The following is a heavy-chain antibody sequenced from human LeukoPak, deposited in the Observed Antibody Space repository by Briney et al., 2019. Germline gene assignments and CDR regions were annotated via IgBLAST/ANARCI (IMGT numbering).Heavy chain of an antibody. D-gene: IGHD3-22*01. CDR3: HYDSSGYYSGLDI. V-gene: IGHV1-2*02. Sequence: ASVKVSCKASGYTFTGYYMHWVRQAPGQGLEWMGWINPNSGGTNYAQKFQGRVTMTRDTSISTAYMELSRLRSDDTAVYYCHYDSSGYYSGLDIWGQGTMVTVSS. CDR1: GYTFTGYY. CDR2: INPNSGGT. J-gene: IGHJ3*02.